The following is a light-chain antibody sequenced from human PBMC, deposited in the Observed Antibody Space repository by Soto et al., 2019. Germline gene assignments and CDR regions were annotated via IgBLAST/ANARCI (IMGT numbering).Light chain of an antibody. CDR3: MQGTHWLS. CDR2: KVS. J-gene: IGKJ2*01. CDR1: QSLVYSDGNTY. Sequence: VVMPQSPISLPVTLVQPASISCTSSQSLVYSDGNTYLSWFQQRPGQSPRRLIYKVSNRDSGVPDKFSGSGSGTDFTLKISRVEAEDVGIYYCMQGTHWLSFGQGTKLEIK. V-gene: IGKV2-30*01.